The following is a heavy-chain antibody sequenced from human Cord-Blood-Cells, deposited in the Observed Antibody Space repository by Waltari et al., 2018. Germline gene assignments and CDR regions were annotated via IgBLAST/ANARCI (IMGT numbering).Heavy chain of an antibody. J-gene: IGHJ3*02. CDR2: IVGGSGNT. CDR1: GFTFTSSA. D-gene: IGHD1-26*01. V-gene: IGHV1-58*01. CDR3: AASRGSYYAFDI. Sequence: QMQLVQSGPGVKKPGTSVKVSCKASGFTFTSSAVQWVRQARGQRLEWIGWIVGGSGNTNYAQKFQERVTITRDMSTSTAYMELSSLRSEDTAVYYCAASRGSYYAFDIWGQGTMVTVSS.